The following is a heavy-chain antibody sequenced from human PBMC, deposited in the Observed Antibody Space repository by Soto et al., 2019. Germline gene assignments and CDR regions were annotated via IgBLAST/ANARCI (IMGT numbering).Heavy chain of an antibody. Sequence: SETLSLTCSVSGDSMSSGAYYWNWIRQHPGKGLEWIAYIYYSGNTYYNPSLRSRITISVDTSKNQFSLKVTSVTDADTAVYYCASSYSGYLDNWGQGTLVTVSS. CDR1: GDSMSSGAYY. D-gene: IGHD3-22*01. CDR3: ASSYSGYLDN. V-gene: IGHV4-31*03. CDR2: IYYSGNT. J-gene: IGHJ4*02.